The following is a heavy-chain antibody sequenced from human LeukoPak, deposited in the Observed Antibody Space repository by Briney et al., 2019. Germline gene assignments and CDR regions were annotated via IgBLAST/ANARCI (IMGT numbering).Heavy chain of an antibody. D-gene: IGHD3-10*01. V-gene: IGHV4-4*07. CDR1: GGSFSNHF. CDR2: IYPSGNT. Sequence: PSETLSLTCTVSGGSFSNHFMSWVRQPAGKGLEWIGRIYPSGNTNYNPSLKSRVTSSSNTTDTQFYFILSSVTAADTPADYCAREDSGSYYNFYYFYMDVWGKGTTVTISS. J-gene: IGHJ6*03. CDR3: AREDSGSYYNFYYFYMDV.